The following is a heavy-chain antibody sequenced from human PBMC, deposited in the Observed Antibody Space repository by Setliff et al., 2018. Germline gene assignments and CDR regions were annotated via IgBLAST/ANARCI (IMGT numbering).Heavy chain of an antibody. CDR1: GYSFLSYG. D-gene: IGHD4-4*01. CDR3: ARGDGATVDY. CDR2: ISAQDGNT. J-gene: IGHJ4*02. V-gene: IGHV1-18*01. Sequence: ASVKVSCKASGYSFLSYGITWVRQAPGQGLEWMGWISAQDGNTIYAQNFQGRVTMTTDTSTSTAYMELRSLRSDDTAVYYCARGDGATVDYWGQGTLVTVSS.